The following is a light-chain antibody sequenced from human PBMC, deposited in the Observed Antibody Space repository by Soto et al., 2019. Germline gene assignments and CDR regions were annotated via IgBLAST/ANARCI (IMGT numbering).Light chain of an antibody. J-gene: IGKJ4*01. CDR2: GVS. CDR1: QGISHY. Sequence: DIQLTQSPSSLSASVGDEVTITCRASQGISHYLNWYQQKPGRAPTLLIYGVSTLQSGVPPRFSGGGSATEFTLTISNLQLEDFATYYCQQSYDAQFTFGGGTRVEIK. CDR3: QQSYDAQFT. V-gene: IGKV1-39*01.